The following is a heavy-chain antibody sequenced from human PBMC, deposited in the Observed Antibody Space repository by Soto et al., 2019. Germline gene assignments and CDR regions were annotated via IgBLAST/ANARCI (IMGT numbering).Heavy chain of an antibody. D-gene: IGHD1-26*01. CDR3: AKDGSHNFDY. J-gene: IGHJ4*02. V-gene: IGHV3-30*18. CDR1: GFTFSHYA. CDR2: MSYDGSNE. Sequence: QVQLVESGGAVVQPGRSLRLSCAASGFTFSHYAMHWVRQAPGKGLEWVALMSYDGSNEYYADSVKGRFTISRDNSKNTLYLQMNSLRAEDTAVYYCAKDGSHNFDYWGQGTLVTVSS.